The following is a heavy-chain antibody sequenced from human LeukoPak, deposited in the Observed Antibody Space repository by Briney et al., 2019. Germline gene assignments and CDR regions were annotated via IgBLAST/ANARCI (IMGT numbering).Heavy chain of an antibody. CDR3: AREGWLQLDS. CDR1: SGSISSGSYY. J-gene: IGHJ4*02. V-gene: IGHV4-61*02. CDR2: IYTSGNT. D-gene: IGHD5-24*01. Sequence: SETLSLTCTVSSGSISSGSYYWSWIRQPAGKGLEWIGRIYTSGNTNYNPSLKSRVTISVDTSKNQFSLRLSSMTAADTAVYYCAREGWLQLDSWGQGTLVTVSS.